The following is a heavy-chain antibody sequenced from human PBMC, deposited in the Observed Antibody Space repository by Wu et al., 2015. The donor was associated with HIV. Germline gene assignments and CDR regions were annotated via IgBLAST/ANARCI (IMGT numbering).Heavy chain of an antibody. CDR1: GYTFTTYD. CDR2: MNPNSGNT. D-gene: IGHD4-17*01. CDR3: TTLTVASSRRFPYYYGMDV. Sequence: VHLVQSGAEVKKPGASVKVSCKASGYTFTTYDINWVRQASGQGLEWMGWMNPNSGNTGYAQKFQGRVTMTRNVSMTTAYMELNGLTSEDTAAYYCTTLTVASSRRFPYYYGMDVWGQGTTVTVSS. J-gene: IGHJ6*02. V-gene: IGHV1-8*01.